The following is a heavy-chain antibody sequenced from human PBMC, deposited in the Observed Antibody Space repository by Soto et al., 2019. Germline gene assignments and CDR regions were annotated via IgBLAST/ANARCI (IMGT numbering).Heavy chain of an antibody. J-gene: IGHJ5*02. V-gene: IGHV1-69*12. D-gene: IGHD2-21*01. CDR1: GGTIKTYT. CDR2: FIPSFPAP. Sequence: VQFVQSGAELKKPGSSVRVSCRASGGTIKTYTLSWVRQAPGQGLEWMGVFIPSFPAPNFAQRFKGRLTLTADESTNTGFMELSGLRPEDTALYFCATGEVVPSFPNWLDTWGQGTHVIVSS. CDR3: ATGEVVPSFPNWLDT.